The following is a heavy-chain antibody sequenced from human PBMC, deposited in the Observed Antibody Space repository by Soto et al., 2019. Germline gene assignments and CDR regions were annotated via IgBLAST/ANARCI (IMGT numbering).Heavy chain of an antibody. Sequence: QVQLQESGPGLVKPSQTLSLTCTVSGGSISSGDYYWSWIRQPPGKGLEWIGYIYHSGSTYYNPSLTSRVTISVDTYKYQFSLKLSSVTAADTAVYYCARERPDGARLDPWGQGTLVTVSS. D-gene: IGHD6-6*01. CDR3: ARERPDGARLDP. V-gene: IGHV4-30-4*01. J-gene: IGHJ5*02. CDR1: GGSISSGDYY. CDR2: IYHSGST.